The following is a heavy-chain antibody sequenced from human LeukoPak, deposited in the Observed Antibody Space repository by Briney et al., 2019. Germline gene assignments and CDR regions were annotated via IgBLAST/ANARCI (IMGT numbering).Heavy chain of an antibody. V-gene: IGHV1-24*01. CDR3: ATTRTEGYYFDY. Sequence: GASVKVSCKVSGYTLTELSMHWVRQAPGKGLEWMGGFDPEDGETIYAQKFQGRVTMTEDTSTDTAYMELSSLRSEDTAVYCCATTRTEGYYFDYWGQGTLVTVSS. J-gene: IGHJ4*02. CDR2: FDPEDGET. CDR1: GYTLTELS.